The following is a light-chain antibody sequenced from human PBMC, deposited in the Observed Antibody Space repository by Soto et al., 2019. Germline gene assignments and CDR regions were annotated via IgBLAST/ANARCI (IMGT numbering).Light chain of an antibody. Sequence: DIQMTQSPSSLSASVGDTVTISCRTSQVISTYLNWYQQKPAQAPKLLIYAVSTLQGGVPSRFSGGGSGTEFTLTNPSLQPEDFATYYCQQTHTFPLTFGGGTKVEMK. V-gene: IGKV1-39*01. CDR1: QVISTY. CDR2: AVS. J-gene: IGKJ4*01. CDR3: QQTHTFPLT.